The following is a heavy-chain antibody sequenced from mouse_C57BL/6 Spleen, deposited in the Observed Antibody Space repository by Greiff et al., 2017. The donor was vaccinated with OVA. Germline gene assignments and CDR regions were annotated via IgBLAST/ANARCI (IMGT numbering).Heavy chain of an antibody. J-gene: IGHJ2*01. CDR1: GYSFTDYN. CDR3: ARASFITTVVGFDY. Sequence: EVKVVESGPELVKPGASVKISCKASGYSFTDYNMNWVKQSNGKSLEWIGVINPNYGTTSYNQKFKGKATLTVDQSSSTAYMQLNSLTSEDSAVYYCARASFITTVVGFDYWGQGTTLTVSS. V-gene: IGHV1-39*01. D-gene: IGHD1-1*01. CDR2: INPNYGTT.